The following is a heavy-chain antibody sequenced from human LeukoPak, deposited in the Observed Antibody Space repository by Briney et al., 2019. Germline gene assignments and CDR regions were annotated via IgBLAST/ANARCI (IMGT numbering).Heavy chain of an antibody. V-gene: IGHV3-7*03. Sequence: QPGGSLRLSCAASGFTFRNYWMSWVRQAPGTGLEWVANIKQDGSDRNYVTSVRGRFTIPRDNAESSLYLQMNSLRVEDTAVYYCVRNLAVAGTCFDSWGQGTLVTVSS. CDR2: IKQDGSDR. CDR1: GFTFRNYW. CDR3: VRNLAVAGTCFDS. J-gene: IGHJ4*02. D-gene: IGHD6-19*01.